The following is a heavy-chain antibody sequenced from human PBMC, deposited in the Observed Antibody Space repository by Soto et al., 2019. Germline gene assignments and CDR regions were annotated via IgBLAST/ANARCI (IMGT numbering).Heavy chain of an antibody. J-gene: IGHJ6*02. Sequence: GGSLRSSCAASGFTFRTYWMTWFPQVPGKGLEWVANINPDGREKRYMDSVKGPFTISRDNSKNTLYLQMNSLRAEDTAVYYCARGSNYYYYGMDVWGQGTTVTVSS. CDR2: INPDGREK. CDR1: GFTFRTYW. V-gene: IGHV3-7*01. CDR3: ARGSNYYYYGMDV.